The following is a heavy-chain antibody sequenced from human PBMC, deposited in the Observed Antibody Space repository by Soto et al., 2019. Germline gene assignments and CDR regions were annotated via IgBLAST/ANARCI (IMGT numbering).Heavy chain of an antibody. Sequence: QVQLVESGGGVVQPGGSLRLSCAASGFTFNSYGIHWVRQAPGKGLEWVAVISYDGSNKYFADSVKGRFTISRDNSKNTVYLQMNSLRADDTAVYHCAKQVVPHTNGLDSWGPGTMVIVSS. J-gene: IGHJ3*02. CDR3: AKQVVPHTNGLDS. CDR2: ISYDGSNK. D-gene: IGHD2-8*01. V-gene: IGHV3-30*18. CDR1: GFTFNSYG.